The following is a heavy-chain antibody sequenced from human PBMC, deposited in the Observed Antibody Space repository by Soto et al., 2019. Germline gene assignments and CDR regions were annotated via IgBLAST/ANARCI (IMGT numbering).Heavy chain of an antibody. J-gene: IGHJ4*02. CDR1: GGSISSGGYY. Sequence: QVQLQESGPGLVKPSQTLSLTCTVSGGSISSGGYYWSCIRQHPGKGLEWIGYIYYSGSTYYKPYLKGRVTISVDPSKNQCSLKMSSVTAANTAVYYCAREPLTWGQGTLVTVSS. V-gene: IGHV4-31*03. CDR3: AREPLT. CDR2: IYYSGST.